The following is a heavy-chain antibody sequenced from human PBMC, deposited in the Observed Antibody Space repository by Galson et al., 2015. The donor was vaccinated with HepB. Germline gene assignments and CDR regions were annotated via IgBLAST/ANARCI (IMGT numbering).Heavy chain of an antibody. Sequence: SLRLSCAASGFTFSDYYMSWIRQAPGKGLEWVSYISSSSSYTNYADSVKGRFTISRDNAKNSLYLQMNSLRAEDTAVYYCARESYGDYLPGDYWGQGTLVTVSS. D-gene: IGHD4-17*01. CDR3: ARESYGDYLPGDY. J-gene: IGHJ4*02. CDR2: ISSSSSYT. V-gene: IGHV3-11*06. CDR1: GFTFSDYY.